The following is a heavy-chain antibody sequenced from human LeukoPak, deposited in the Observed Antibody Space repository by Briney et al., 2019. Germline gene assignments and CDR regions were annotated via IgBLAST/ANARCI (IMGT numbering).Heavy chain of an antibody. CDR1: GGSIRGYY. CDR3: ARVPWGLRPHMDV. J-gene: IGHJ6*03. D-gene: IGHD3-16*01. V-gene: IGHV4-59*08. Sequence: PSETLSLTCNVSGGSIRGYYWSWVRQPPGKGLEWIGFVYYTGSTNYSPSLKSRVTISVDTSKNQFSLKLSSVTAADTAVYYCARVPWGLRPHMDVWGKGTTVTVSS. CDR2: VYYTGST.